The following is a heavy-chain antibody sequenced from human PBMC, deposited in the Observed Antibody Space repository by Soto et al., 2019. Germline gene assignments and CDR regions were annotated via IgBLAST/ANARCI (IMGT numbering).Heavy chain of an antibody. Sequence: PGGSLRLSCAASGFTFSDYAMSWVRQAPGKGLEWVSVISGSGGSTYYADSVTGRLTISRDNSKNTLYLQVSSLRADDTAVYYCARHSSSSPYYYSMDVWGQGTTVTVSS. J-gene: IGHJ6*02. D-gene: IGHD6-6*01. CDR3: ARHSSSSPYYYSMDV. CDR2: ISGSGGST. V-gene: IGHV3-23*01. CDR1: GFTFSDYA.